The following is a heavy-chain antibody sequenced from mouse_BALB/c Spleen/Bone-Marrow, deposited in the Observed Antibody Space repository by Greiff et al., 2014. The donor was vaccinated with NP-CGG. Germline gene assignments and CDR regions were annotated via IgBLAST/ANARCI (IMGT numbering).Heavy chain of an antibody. D-gene: IGHD2-12*01. CDR2: INPSNGGT. CDR3: TRSRRAMDY. V-gene: IGHV1S81*02. J-gene: IGHJ4*01. Sequence: QVTLKESGAELVKPGASVKLSCKASGYTFSSDYMYWVKQRPGQGLEWIGEINPSNGGTNFNEKFKSKATLTVDKSSSTAYMQLSSLTSEDSAVYYCTRSRRAMDYWGQGTSVTVSS. CDR1: GYTFSSDY.